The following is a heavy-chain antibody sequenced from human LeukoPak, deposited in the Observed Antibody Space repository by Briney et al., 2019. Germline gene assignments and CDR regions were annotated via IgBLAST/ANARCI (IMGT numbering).Heavy chain of an antibody. Sequence: ASVKVSCKASGYTSTGYYMNWVRQAPGQGLEWMGRINPNSGGTNYAQKFQARATMTRDTSISTAYMELSRLRSDDTAVYYCARDQKYYGSGSYSDPDYWGQGTLVTVSS. CDR2: INPNSGGT. V-gene: IGHV1-2*06. J-gene: IGHJ4*02. CDR3: ARDQKYYGSGSYSDPDY. D-gene: IGHD3-10*01. CDR1: GYTSTGYY.